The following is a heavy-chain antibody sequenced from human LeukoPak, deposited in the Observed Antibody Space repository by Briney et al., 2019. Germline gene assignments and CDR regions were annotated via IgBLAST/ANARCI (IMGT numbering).Heavy chain of an antibody. CDR3: ARGLRDSSWYYYYYMDV. V-gene: IGHV4-61*02. Sequence: KPSETLSLTCTVSGGSISSGSYYWSWIRQPAGKGLEWIVRIYTSGSTNYNPSLKSRVTISVDTSKNQFSLKLSSVTAADTAVYYCARGLRDSSWYYYYYMDVWGKGTTVTISS. J-gene: IGHJ6*03. D-gene: IGHD6-13*01. CDR2: IYTSGST. CDR1: GGSISSGSYY.